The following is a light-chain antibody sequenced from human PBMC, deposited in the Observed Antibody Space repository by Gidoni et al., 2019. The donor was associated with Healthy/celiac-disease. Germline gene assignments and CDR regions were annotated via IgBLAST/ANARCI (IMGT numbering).Light chain of an antibody. CDR1: QSISSW. J-gene: IGKJ2*01. CDR3: QQYNSYPYT. V-gene: IGKV1-5*01. CDR2: DAS. Sequence: DTQMTQPHSTLSASVGDRVTITCRASQSISSWLAWYQQKPGKAPKLLIYDASSLESGVPSRFSGSGSGTEFTLTISSLQPDDFATYYCQQYNSYPYTFGQGTKLEIK.